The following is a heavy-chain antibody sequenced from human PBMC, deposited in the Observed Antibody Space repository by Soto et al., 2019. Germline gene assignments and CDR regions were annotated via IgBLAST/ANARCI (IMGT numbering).Heavy chain of an antibody. J-gene: IGHJ4*02. V-gene: IGHV1-8*01. Sequence: QVQLVQSGAEVKKPGASVKVSCKASGYTFTSYDINWVRQATGQGLEWMGWMNPNSGNTGYAQKFQGRVTMTRNTSISTDYMELSSLRSEDTAVYYCARAGGGCSGGSCYPYYFDYWGQGTLVTVSS. D-gene: IGHD2-15*01. CDR2: MNPNSGNT. CDR3: ARAGGGCSGGSCYPYYFDY. CDR1: GYTFTSYD.